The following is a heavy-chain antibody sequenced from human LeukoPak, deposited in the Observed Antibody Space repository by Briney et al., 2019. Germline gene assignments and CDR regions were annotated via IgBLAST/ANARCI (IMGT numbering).Heavy chain of an antibody. CDR1: GFTFSSYG. D-gene: IGHD2-2*01. V-gene: IGHV3-30*02. CDR2: IWYDGSNK. J-gene: IGHJ6*02. CDR3: AKSRYCSSTSCYRNYYYYYGMDV. Sequence: GGSLRLSCAASGFTFSSYGMHWVRQAPGKGLEWVAVIWYDGSNKYYADSVKGRFTISRDNSKNTLYLQMNSLRAEDTAVYYCAKSRYCSSTSCYRNYYYYYGMDVWGQGTTVTVSS.